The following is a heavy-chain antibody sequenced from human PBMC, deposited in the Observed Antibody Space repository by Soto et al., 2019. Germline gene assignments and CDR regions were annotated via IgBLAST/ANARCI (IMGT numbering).Heavy chain of an antibody. CDR1: GFTFSTYT. J-gene: IGHJ5*01. D-gene: IGHD3-10*01. CDR2: ISSGSSYI. CDR3: ARDILSGGAYPDS. Sequence: GGSLRLSCAASGFTFSTYTMNWVRQAPGKGLEWISSISSGSSYIYYAGSVKGRFTISRDNAKNSLFLQMNSLRADDTAVYYCARDILSGGAYPDSWGQGTRVTVSS. V-gene: IGHV3-21*01.